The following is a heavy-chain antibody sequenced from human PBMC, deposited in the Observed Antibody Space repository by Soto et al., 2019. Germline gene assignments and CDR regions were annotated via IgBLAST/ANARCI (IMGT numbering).Heavy chain of an antibody. CDR3: EKDANWEDHY. J-gene: IGHJ4*02. CDR1: GFTFSSYA. Sequence: PGGSLRLSCAASGFTFSSYAMTWVRQAPGKGLEWVSFISGSGGITYYADSVKGRFTISRDNSKNTLYLQMHSLRAEDTAIYYCEKDANWEDHYWGQGTLVTVPQ. D-gene: IGHD1-1*01. CDR2: ISGSGGIT. V-gene: IGHV3-23*01.